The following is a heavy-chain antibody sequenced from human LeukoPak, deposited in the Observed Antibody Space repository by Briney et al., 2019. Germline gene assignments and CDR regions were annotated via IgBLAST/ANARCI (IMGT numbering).Heavy chain of an antibody. CDR3: AKDTGSNASPDY. J-gene: IGHJ4*02. CDR2: ISGSGGST. Sequence: GGSLRLSCAASGFTVSSNYMSWVRQAPGKGLEWVSAISGSGGSTYYADSVKGRFTISRDNSKNTLYLQMNSLRAEDTAVYYCAKDTGSNASPDYWGQGTLVTVSS. D-gene: IGHD4-17*01. CDR1: GFTVSSNY. V-gene: IGHV3-23*01.